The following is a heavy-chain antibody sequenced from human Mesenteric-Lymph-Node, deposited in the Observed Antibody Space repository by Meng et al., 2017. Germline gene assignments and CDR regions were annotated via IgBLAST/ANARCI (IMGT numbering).Heavy chain of an antibody. J-gene: IGHJ6*02. D-gene: IGHD3-22*01. CDR2: INPNSGGT. CDR3: ARTYYYDSSGYPNGMDV. Sequence: ASVKVSCKASGDTFTSYDINWVRQAPGQGLEWMGWINPNSGGTNYAQKFQGRVTMTRDTSISTAYMELSRLRSDDTAVYYCARTYYYDSSGYPNGMDVWGQGTTVTVSS. V-gene: IGHV1-2*02. CDR1: GDTFTSYD.